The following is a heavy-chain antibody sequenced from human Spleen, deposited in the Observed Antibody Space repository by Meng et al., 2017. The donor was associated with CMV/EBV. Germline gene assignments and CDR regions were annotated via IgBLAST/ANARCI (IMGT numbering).Heavy chain of an antibody. V-gene: IGHV3-30*04. J-gene: IGHJ4*02. Sequence: SGFTFESYAFHWVRPAPGKGLEWVAVMSYDGRDKFYADSVKGRFTISRDDSKNTLYLQMNSLRAEDTAIFYCARDNSYYESSGYCDYWGQGTLVTVSS. CDR1: GFTFESYA. CDR3: ARDNSYYESSGYCDY. CDR2: MSYDGRDK. D-gene: IGHD3-22*01.